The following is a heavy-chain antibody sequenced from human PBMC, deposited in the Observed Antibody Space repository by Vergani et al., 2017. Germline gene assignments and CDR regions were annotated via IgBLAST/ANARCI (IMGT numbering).Heavy chain of an antibody. D-gene: IGHD2-8*01. CDR3: AKAPDNGVCDY. V-gene: IGHV3-30*18. J-gene: IGHJ4*02. CDR2: ISYDGSNK. CDR1: GFTFSSHG. Sequence: QVQLVESGGGVVQPGRSLRLSCAASGFTFSSHGAHWVRQAPGKGLEWVAVISYDGSNKYYADSVKGRFTISRDNSKNTLYLQMNSLRAEDTAVYYCAKAPDNGVCDYWGQGTLVTVSS.